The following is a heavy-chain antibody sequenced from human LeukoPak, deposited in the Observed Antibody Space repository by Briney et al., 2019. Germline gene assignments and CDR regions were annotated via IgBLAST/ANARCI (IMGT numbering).Heavy chain of an antibody. D-gene: IGHD4-11*01. J-gene: IGHJ6*03. Sequence: SETLSLTCAVYGGSFSGYYWSWIRQPPGKGLEWIGEINHSGSTNYNPSLKSRVTISVDTSKNQFSLKLSSVTAADTAVYYCARRYRNYYYYYYYMDVWGKGTTVTISS. CDR3: ARRYRNYYYYYYYMDV. CDR1: GGSFSGYY. CDR2: INHSGST. V-gene: IGHV4-34*01.